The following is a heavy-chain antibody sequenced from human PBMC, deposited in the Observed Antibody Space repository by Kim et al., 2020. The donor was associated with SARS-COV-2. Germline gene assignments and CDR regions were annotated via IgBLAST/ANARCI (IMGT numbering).Heavy chain of an antibody. CDR1: GYSFTSYW. CDR3: ARRATVLRGYYYGMDV. CDR2: IYPGDSNT. Sequence: GESLKISCKGSGYSFTSYWIGWVRQMPGKGLEWMGFIYPGDSNTRYSPSFQGQVTISADKSISTAYLQWSSLKASDTAMYYCARRATVLRGYYYGMDVWGQGTTVTVSS. J-gene: IGHJ6*02. V-gene: IGHV5-51*01. D-gene: IGHD4-17*01.